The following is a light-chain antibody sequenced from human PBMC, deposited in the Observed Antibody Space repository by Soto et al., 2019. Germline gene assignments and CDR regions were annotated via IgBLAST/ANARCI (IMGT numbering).Light chain of an antibody. Sequence: EIVLPQSQGTLTLSPGERATLSCRASQSVSSSYLAWYQQKPGQAPRLLIYGASTRATTIPVRFSGSGSGTEFTLTISSLQSEDFAVYYCHQYDDGPYTFGQGTKVDIK. CDR2: GAS. J-gene: IGKJ2*01. CDR1: QSVSSSY. V-gene: IGKV3-15*01. CDR3: HQYDDGPYT.